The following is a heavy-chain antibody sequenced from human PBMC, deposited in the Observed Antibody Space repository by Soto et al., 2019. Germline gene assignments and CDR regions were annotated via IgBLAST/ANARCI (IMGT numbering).Heavy chain of an antibody. J-gene: IGHJ3*02. D-gene: IGHD1-26*01. Sequence: EVQLLESGGGLVQPGESLRLSCAASGFTFSTYAMSWVRQAPGKGLEWVAGTGGLETDTYYADSVRGRFTISRDNSRSTLVLQMTSLRADDTAIYYCAKDRMSYNSVWDPFDIWGQGTAVIVSS. CDR1: GFTFSTYA. CDR2: TGGLETDT. V-gene: IGHV3-23*01. CDR3: AKDRMSYNSVWDPFDI.